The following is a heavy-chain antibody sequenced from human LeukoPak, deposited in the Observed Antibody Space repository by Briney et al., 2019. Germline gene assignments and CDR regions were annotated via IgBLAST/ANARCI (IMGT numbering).Heavy chain of an antibody. Sequence: GGSLRLSCAASGFTFSDYYMSWIRQAPGKGLEWVSYISSSGSTIYYADSVKGRFTISRDNAKNSLYLQMNSLRAEDTAVYYCARERNYYYDSSGYVDYWGQGTLVTVSS. CDR3: ARERNYYYDSSGYVDY. CDR2: ISSSGSTI. D-gene: IGHD3-22*01. J-gene: IGHJ4*02. CDR1: GFTFSDYY. V-gene: IGHV3-11*04.